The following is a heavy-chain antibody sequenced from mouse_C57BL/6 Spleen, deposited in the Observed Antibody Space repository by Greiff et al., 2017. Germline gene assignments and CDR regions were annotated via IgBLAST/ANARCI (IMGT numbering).Heavy chain of an antibody. J-gene: IGHJ2*01. CDR3: ARGTVGAPDY. D-gene: IGHD1-1*01. V-gene: IGHV5-17*01. Sequence: EVKLLESGGGFVKPGGSLKLSCAASGFTFSDYGMHWVRQAPEKGLEWVAYISSGSSTIYYADTVKGRFTIYRDNANNTLDLSRTSLGSEATAMYNCARGTVGAPDYWGQGTTLTVSS. CDR1: GFTFSDYG. CDR2: ISSGSSTI.